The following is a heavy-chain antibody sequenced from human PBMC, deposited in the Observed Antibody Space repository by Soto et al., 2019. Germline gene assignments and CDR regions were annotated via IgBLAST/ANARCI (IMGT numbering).Heavy chain of an antibody. D-gene: IGHD3-10*01. CDR1: GFTFSSYS. CDR2: ISSSSSTI. V-gene: IGHV3-48*02. Sequence: LRLSCAASGFTFSSYSMNWVRQAPGKGLEWVSYISSSSSTIYYADSVKGRFTISRDNAKNSLYLQMNSLRDEDTAVYYCARPPEWVGEVRYYGMDVWGQGTTVTVSS. CDR3: ARPPEWVGEVRYYGMDV. J-gene: IGHJ6*02.